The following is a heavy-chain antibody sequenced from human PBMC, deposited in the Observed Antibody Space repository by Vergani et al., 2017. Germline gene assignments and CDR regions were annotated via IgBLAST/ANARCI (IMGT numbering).Heavy chain of an antibody. CDR3: ARVVRRCSSTSCYVYAFDI. V-gene: IGHV1-69*11. Sequence: QVQLVQSGAEVKKPGSSVKVSCKASGGTFSSYAISWVRQAPGQGLEWMGRIIPILGTANYAQKFQGRVTITADESTSTAYMELSSLRSEDTAVYYCARVVRRCSSTSCYVYAFDIWGQGTMVTVSS. CDR1: GGTFSSYA. J-gene: IGHJ3*02. D-gene: IGHD2-2*01. CDR2: IIPILGTA.